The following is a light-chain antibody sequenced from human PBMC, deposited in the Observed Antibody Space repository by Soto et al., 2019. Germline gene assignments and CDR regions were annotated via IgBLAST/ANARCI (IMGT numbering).Light chain of an antibody. Sequence: DIVMTQSPATLSVSPGERAIFSCRASQSVDSKLAWYQQKLGQAPRLLIYDASTRATGIPARFSGSGSGTEFTLTISSLQSEDFAIYYCQQYYVWNTFGGGTKV. V-gene: IGKV3D-15*01. CDR1: QSVDSK. CDR2: DAS. J-gene: IGKJ4*01. CDR3: QQYYVWNT.